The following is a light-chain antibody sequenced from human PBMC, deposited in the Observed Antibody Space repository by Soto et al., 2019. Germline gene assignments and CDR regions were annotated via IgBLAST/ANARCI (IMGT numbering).Light chain of an antibody. CDR2: GAS. Sequence: IVLTHSPGTLSFSPGEIATLSFRASQTITTLAWYQRKPGQAPRLLIYGASSRTAGIPDRFSGSGSGTDFTLTISRLEPEDFAVYYCQQYGSSPPITFGQGTRLEIK. CDR1: QTITT. V-gene: IGKV3-20*01. CDR3: QQYGSSPPIT. J-gene: IGKJ5*01.